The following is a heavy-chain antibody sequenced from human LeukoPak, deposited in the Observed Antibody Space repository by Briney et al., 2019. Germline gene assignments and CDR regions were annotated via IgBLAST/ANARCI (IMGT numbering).Heavy chain of an antibody. D-gene: IGHD2/OR15-2a*01. CDR1: GFTFRSKW. J-gene: IGHJ4*02. V-gene: IGHV3-74*03. CDR3: VRDFGIVTTPAGITPGDDFDY. CDR2: INTDGSIR. Sequence: PGGSPRLSCVASGFTFRSKWMHWVRQAPGKGLVWVARINTDGSIRTYADSVQGRFTISRDNAKNTVDLQMNSLRVEDSAVYYCVRDFGIVTTPAGITPGDDFDYWGQGVLVTVSA.